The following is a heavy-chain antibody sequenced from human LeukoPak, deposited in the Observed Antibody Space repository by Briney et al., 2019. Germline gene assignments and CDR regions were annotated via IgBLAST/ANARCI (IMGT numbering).Heavy chain of an antibody. D-gene: IGHD3-10*01. J-gene: IGHJ6*02. CDR3: ARNMVRGVIPQTYYYYGMDV. V-gene: IGHV4-59*08. Sequence: SETLSLTCTVSGGSISSYYWSWIRQPPGKVLEWIGYIYYSGSTNYNPSLKSRVTISVDTSKNQFSLKLSSVTAADTAVYYCARNMVRGVIPQTYYYYGMDVWGQGTTVTVSS. CDR2: IYYSGST. CDR1: GGSISSYY.